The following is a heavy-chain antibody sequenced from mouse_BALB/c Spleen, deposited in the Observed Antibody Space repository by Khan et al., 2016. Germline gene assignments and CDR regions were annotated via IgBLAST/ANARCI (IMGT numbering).Heavy chain of an antibody. Sequence: VQLQQSGAELVRSGASVKLSCTATGFNIKDYYMHWVKQRPEQGLEWIGWIDPENGDTEYAPKFQGKATMTADTSSNTAYLQLSSLTSEDTAVYYCNVYDYDWGRDYWGQGTSVTVSS. D-gene: IGHD2-4*01. CDR2: IDPENGDT. CDR3: NVYDYDWGRDY. CDR1: GFNIKDYY. J-gene: IGHJ4*01. V-gene: IGHV14-4*02.